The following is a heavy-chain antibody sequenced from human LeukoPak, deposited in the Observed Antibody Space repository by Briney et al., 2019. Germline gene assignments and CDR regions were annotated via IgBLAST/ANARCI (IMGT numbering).Heavy chain of an antibody. CDR3: AKLLRAGRLLTNSLDY. J-gene: IGHJ4*02. Sequence: GGSLRLSCAASGFTFSSYAIHWVRQAPGKGLEWVSTVSGSTATTYYADSVKGRFTISRDNSKNTVFLQMNSLRAEDTAVYYCAKLLRAGRLLTNSLDYWGQGTLVTVSS. D-gene: IGHD3-10*01. CDR1: GFTFSSYA. CDR2: VSGSTATT. V-gene: IGHV3-23*01.